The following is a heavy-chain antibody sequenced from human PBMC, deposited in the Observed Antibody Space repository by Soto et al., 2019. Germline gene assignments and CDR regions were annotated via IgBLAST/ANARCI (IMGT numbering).Heavy chain of an antibody. V-gene: IGHV3-74*01. CDR3: ARGRYYGMDV. CDR1: GFTFSSYG. Sequence: PGGSLILSCAASGFTFSSYGMHWVRQAPGKGLVWVSRINSDGSGTSYADSVKGRFTISRDNAKNTLYLQMSGLRDEDTAVYYCARGRYYGMDVWGQGTTVTVSS. CDR2: INSDGSGT. J-gene: IGHJ6*02.